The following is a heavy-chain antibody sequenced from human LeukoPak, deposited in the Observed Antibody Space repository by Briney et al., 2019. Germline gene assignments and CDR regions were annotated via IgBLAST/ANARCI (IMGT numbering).Heavy chain of an antibody. CDR3: ARGLEDFWSGYPPSY. J-gene: IGHJ4*02. Sequence: ASVKVSCKASGYTFTGYYMHWVRQAPGQGLEWMGWINPNSGGTNYAQKFQGRVTMTRDTSISTAYMELSRLRSDDTAVYYCARGLEDFWSGYPPSYWGQGTLVTVSS. CDR2: INPNSGGT. CDR1: GYTFTGYY. V-gene: IGHV1-2*02. D-gene: IGHD3-3*01.